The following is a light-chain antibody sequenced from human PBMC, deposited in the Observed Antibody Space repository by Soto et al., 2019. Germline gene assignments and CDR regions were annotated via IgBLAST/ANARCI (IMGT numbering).Light chain of an antibody. J-gene: IGKJ5*01. CDR2: GAS. Sequence: EIVLTQSPGTLSLSPGERATLSCRASQSVSSSYLAWYQQKPGQAPRLLIYGASSRATGIPDRFSGSGSGTDFTLTISRLEPEDFAVYYCQHYGSSGTFGQGTRLEIK. CDR1: QSVSSSY. CDR3: QHYGSSGT. V-gene: IGKV3-20*01.